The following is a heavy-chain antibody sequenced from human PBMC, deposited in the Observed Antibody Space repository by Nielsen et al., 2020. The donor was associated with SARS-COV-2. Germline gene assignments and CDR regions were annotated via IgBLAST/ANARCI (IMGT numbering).Heavy chain of an antibody. V-gene: IGHV3-23*01. D-gene: IGHD6-6*01. Sequence: GGSLRLSCAASRFTFSSYAMSWVRQAPGKGLEWVSAISGSGGSTYYADSVKGRFTISRDNSKNTLYLQMNSLRAEDTAVYYCAKGLASPYYYYGMDVWGQGTTVTVSS. CDR3: AKGLASPYYYYGMDV. J-gene: IGHJ6*02. CDR2: ISGSGGST. CDR1: RFTFSSYA.